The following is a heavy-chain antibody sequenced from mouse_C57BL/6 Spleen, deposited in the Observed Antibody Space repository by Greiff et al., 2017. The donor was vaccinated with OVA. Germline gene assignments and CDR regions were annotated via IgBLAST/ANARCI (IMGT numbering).Heavy chain of an antibody. V-gene: IGHV5-6*01. Sequence: EVHLVESGGDLVKPGGSLKLSCAASGFTFSSYGMSWVRQTPDKRLEWVATISSGGSYTYYPDSVKGRFTISRDNAKNTLYLQMSSLKSEDTAMYYCASGYDYWGQGTTLTVSS. CDR2: ISSGGSYT. D-gene: IGHD2-2*01. CDR3: ASGYDY. CDR1: GFTFSSYG. J-gene: IGHJ2*01.